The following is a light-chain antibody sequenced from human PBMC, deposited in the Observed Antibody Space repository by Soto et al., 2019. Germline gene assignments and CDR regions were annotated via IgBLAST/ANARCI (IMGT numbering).Light chain of an antibody. V-gene: IGLV2-14*01. CDR1: SRDVGGYNY. CDR2: EVS. Sequence: QSALTQPASVSGSPGQSITISCTGTSRDVGGYNYVSWYQQHPGKAPKLMISEVSNRPSGVSNRFSGSKSGNTASLTISGLQAEDEANYYCRSYTSRSTLVFGGGTKLTVL. CDR3: RSYTSRSTLV. J-gene: IGLJ2*01.